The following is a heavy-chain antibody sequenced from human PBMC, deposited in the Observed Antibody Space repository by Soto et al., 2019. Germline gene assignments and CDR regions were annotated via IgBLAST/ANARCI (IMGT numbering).Heavy chain of an antibody. CDR3: ARDLGPTGDAFDI. CDR2: ISAYNGNT. V-gene: IGHV1-18*01. J-gene: IGHJ3*02. CDR1: GYTFTIYG. D-gene: IGHD7-27*01. Sequence: ASVKVSCKASGYTFTIYGISCVLQSPGQGLEWMGWISAYNGNTNYAQKLQGRVTMTTDTSTSTACMELRSLRSDDTAVYYCARDLGPTGDAFDIWGQGTMVTVSS.